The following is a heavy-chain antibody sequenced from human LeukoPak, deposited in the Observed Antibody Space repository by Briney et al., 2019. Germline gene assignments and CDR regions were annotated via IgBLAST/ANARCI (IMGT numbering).Heavy chain of an antibody. Sequence: GGSLRLSCAGSGFSVSNYYMSWVRQAPGKGLEWVSLIRDSGETFYADSVKGRFTISRDNSKNTMYLQMNILRVEDTAVYFCARDRAVTQDWVEFDTWGQGTLVTVSS. CDR2: IRDSGET. V-gene: IGHV3-66*03. D-gene: IGHD4-17*01. CDR3: ARDRAVTQDWVEFDT. CDR1: GFSVSNYY. J-gene: IGHJ5*02.